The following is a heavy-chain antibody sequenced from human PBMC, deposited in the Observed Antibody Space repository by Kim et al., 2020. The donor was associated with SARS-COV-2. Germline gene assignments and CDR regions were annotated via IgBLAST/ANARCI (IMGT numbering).Heavy chain of an antibody. J-gene: IGHJ4*02. V-gene: IGHV3-23*01. D-gene: IGHD6-13*01. CDR3: AKSIAAASTLVY. Sequence: YYADSVKGRFTISRDNSKNTLYLQMNSLRAEDTAVYYCAKSIAAASTLVYWGQGTLVTVSS.